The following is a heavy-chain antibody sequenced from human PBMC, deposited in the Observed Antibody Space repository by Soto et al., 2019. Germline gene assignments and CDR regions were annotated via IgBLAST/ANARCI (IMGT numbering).Heavy chain of an antibody. CDR2: IIPILGIA. D-gene: IGHD2-15*01. CDR1: GGTFSSYT. V-gene: IGHV1-69*04. J-gene: IGHJ5*02. CDR3: AREGTGGIVVVVAQHHINWFDP. Sequence: ASVKVSCKASGGTFSSYTISWVRQAPGQGLEWMGRIIPILGIANYAQKFQGRVTITADKSTRTAYMELGSLRSEDTAVYYCAREGTGGIVVVVAQHHINWFDPWGQGTLVTVSS.